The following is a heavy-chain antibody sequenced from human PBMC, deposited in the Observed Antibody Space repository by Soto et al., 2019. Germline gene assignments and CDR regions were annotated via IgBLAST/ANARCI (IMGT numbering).Heavy chain of an antibody. J-gene: IGHJ6*02. Sequence: GGSLRLSCAASGFTFDDYAMHWVRQAPGKGLEWVSGISWNSGSIGYADSVKGRFTISRDNAKNSLYLQMNSLRAEDTALYYCAKSGYSYGSSVYYYGMDVWGQGTTVTVSS. CDR2: ISWNSGSI. CDR3: AKSGYSYGSSVYYYGMDV. CDR1: GFTFDDYA. D-gene: IGHD5-18*01. V-gene: IGHV3-9*01.